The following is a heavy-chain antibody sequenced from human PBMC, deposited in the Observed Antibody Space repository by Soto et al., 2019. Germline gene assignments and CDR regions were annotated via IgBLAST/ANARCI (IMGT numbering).Heavy chain of an antibody. J-gene: IGHJ4*02. Sequence: PWGSLRLSCAASGFTFCDYWMHLFRQPPGKWPEWVSRMTGDGRTTQYADSVKGRFTASRDNAKSTLYLQMNSLRAEDTAVYYCATAEVDYWGPGTLVTVSS. V-gene: IGHV3-74*03. CDR2: MTGDGRTT. CDR3: ATAEVDY. CDR1: GFTFCDYW.